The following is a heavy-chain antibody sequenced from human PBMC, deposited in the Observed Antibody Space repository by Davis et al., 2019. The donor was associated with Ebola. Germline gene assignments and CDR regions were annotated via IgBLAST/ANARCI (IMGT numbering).Heavy chain of an antibody. V-gene: IGHV3-33*06. D-gene: IGHD2-15*01. CDR3: AKVEGYCSGGSCFHG. CDR2: IWYDGSNK. CDR1: GFTFSSYG. Sequence: GGSLRLSCAASGFTFSSYGMHWVRQAPGKGLEWVAVIWYDGSNKYYADSVKGRFTISRDNSKNTLYLQMNSLRAEETAVYYCAKVEGYCSGGSCFHGRGQGTLVTVSS. J-gene: IGHJ4*02.